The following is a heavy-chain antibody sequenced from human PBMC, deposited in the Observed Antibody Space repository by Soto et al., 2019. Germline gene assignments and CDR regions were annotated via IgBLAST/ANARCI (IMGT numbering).Heavy chain of an antibody. CDR3: ARFLGSGFDY. V-gene: IGHV3-48*01. Sequence: EVQLVESGGGLVQPGGSLRLSCVASGFTFSTDSMNWVRQAPGKGLEWVAHISTSGATRYYADSVKGRFTISRDNAKTSLYMRMDGLRSEATAVYYCARFLGSGFDYWGQGALVTVSS. CDR2: ISTSGATR. J-gene: IGHJ4*02. CDR1: GFTFSTDS. D-gene: IGHD3-3*01.